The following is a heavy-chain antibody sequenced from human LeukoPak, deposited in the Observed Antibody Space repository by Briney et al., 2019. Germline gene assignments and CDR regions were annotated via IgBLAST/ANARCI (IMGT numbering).Heavy chain of an antibody. J-gene: IGHJ5*02. Sequence: SVKVSCKASGGTFSSYAISWVRQAPGQGLEWMGGIIPIFGTANYAQKFQGRVTITADKSTSTAYMELSSLRSEDTAVYYCALRGWNVVRRWFDPWGQGTLVTVSS. CDR2: IIPIFGTA. D-gene: IGHD1-1*01. CDR1: GGTFSSYA. V-gene: IGHV1-69*06. CDR3: ALRGWNVVRRWFDP.